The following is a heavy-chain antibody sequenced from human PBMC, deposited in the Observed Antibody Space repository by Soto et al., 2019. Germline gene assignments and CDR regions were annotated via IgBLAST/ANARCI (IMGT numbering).Heavy chain of an antibody. V-gene: IGHV3-30-3*01. D-gene: IGHD2-21*02. J-gene: IGHJ4*02. CDR3: ARGLGVVTATLFFDY. CDR2: ISYDGSNK. Sequence: GGSLRLSCAASGFTFSSYAMHWVRQAPGKGLEWVAVISYDGSNKYYADSVKGRFTISRDNSKNTLYLQMNSLRAEDTAVYYCARGLGVVTATLFFDYWGQGPLVTVYS. CDR1: GFTFSSYA.